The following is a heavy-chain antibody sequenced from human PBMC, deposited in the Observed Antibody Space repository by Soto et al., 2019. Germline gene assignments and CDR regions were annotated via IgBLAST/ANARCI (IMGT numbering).Heavy chain of an antibody. V-gene: IGHV5-51*01. CDR1: GYSFTSYW. D-gene: IGHD3-22*01. CDR3: ARVTYYYDSSGRNPYYYYGMDV. J-gene: IGHJ6*02. Sequence: GESLKISCKGSGYSFTSYWIGWVRQMPGKGLEWMGIIYPGDSDTRYSPSFQGQVTISADKSISTAYLQWSSLKASDTAMYYCARVTYYYDSSGRNPYYYYGMDVWGQGTTVTVSS. CDR2: IYPGDSDT.